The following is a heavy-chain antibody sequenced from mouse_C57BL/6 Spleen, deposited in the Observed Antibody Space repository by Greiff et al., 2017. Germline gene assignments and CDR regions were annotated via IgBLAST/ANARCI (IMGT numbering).Heavy chain of an antibody. Sequence: VQLQQSGPGLVKPSQSLSLTCSVTGYSITSGYYWNWIRQFPGNKLEWMGYISYDGSNNYNPSLKNRISITRDTSKNQFFLKLNSVTTEDTATYYCARGDYSNYVDYWGQGTTLTVSS. CDR2: ISYDGSN. V-gene: IGHV3-6*01. D-gene: IGHD2-5*01. J-gene: IGHJ2*01. CDR1: GYSITSGYY. CDR3: ARGDYSNYVDY.